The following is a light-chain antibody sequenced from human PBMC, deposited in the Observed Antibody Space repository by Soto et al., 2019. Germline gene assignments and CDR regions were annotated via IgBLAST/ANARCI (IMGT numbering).Light chain of an antibody. CDR2: DVT. V-gene: IGLV2-14*03. Sequence: QSVLTHPASVSGSPGQSITISCTGTSSDVGGYNYVSWYQHRPGKAPKLIIYDVTNRPSGVSNPFSGSKSGNTASLTISGLQPEDEADYYCSSYTTSNTRQIVFGTGTKVTVL. CDR3: SSYTTSNTRQIV. CDR1: SSDVGGYNY. J-gene: IGLJ1*01.